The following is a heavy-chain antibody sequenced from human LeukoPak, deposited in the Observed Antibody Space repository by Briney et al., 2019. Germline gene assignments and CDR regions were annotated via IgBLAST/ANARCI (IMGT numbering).Heavy chain of an antibody. D-gene: IGHD3-10*01. V-gene: IGHV4-39*07. Sequence: PSETLSLTCAVSGGSISSSSYYWGWIRQPPGKGLEWIGSIYYSGSTYYNPSLKSRVTISVDTSKNQFSLKLSSVTAADTAVYYCAPGVQLFQGAIDYWGQGTLVTVSS. CDR2: IYYSGST. CDR3: APGVQLFQGAIDY. CDR1: GGSISSSSYY. J-gene: IGHJ4*02.